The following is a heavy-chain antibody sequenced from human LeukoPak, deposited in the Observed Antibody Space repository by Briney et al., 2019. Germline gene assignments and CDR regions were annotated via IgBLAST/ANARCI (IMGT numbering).Heavy chain of an antibody. Sequence: GESLRLSCVASGFTFENYAMHWVRQAPGKGLEWVSLITGDGRGTYFADSLRGRFTISRDNSKKSLYLQMNSLRAEDTALYYCAKDLGAYAHFYLDNWGQGTLVTVSS. J-gene: IGHJ4*02. D-gene: IGHD3-3*02. CDR2: ITGDGRGT. CDR1: GFTFENYA. CDR3: AKDLGAYAHFYLDN. V-gene: IGHV3-43*02.